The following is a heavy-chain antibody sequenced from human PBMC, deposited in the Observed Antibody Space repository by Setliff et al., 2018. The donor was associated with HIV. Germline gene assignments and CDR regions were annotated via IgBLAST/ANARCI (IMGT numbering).Heavy chain of an antibody. V-gene: IGHV1-24*01. D-gene: IGHD3-9*01. J-gene: IGHJ3*02. CDR3: ATSGFYDILTGPTPSVFDI. CDR2: FDPEDDET. CDR1: GYSLTELS. Sequence: GASVKVSCKVSGYSLTELSIHWVRQAPGEGLEWMGGFDPEDDETVYAEKFQGRVTMTEDTSTDTAYMALSSLRSEDTAMYYCATSGFYDILTGPTPSVFDIWGQGTMVTVSS.